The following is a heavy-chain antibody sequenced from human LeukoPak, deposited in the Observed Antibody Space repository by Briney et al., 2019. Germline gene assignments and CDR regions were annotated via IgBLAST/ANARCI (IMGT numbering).Heavy chain of an antibody. CDR3: ARVLVRLGEGSRYCSSTSCYSATKPFDY. CDR2: INAGNGNT. CDR1: GYTFTSYA. J-gene: IGHJ4*02. Sequence: GASVNVSCKASGYTFTSYAMHWVRQAPGQRLEWMGWINAGNGNTKYSQKFQGRVTITRDTSASTAYMELSSLRSEDTAVYYCARVLVRLGEGSRYCSSTSCYSATKPFDYWGQGTLVTVSS. D-gene: IGHD2-2*01. V-gene: IGHV1-3*01.